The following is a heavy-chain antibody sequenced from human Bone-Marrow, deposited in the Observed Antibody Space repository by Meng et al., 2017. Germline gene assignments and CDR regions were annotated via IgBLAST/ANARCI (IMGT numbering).Heavy chain of an antibody. Sequence: GGSLRPSCAASGFTVSSNYMSWVRQAPGKGLEWVSVIYSGGSTYYADSVKGRFTISRDNSKNTLYLQMNSLRAEDTAVYYCASRIAVAGNFLFDYWGQGTLVTVS. V-gene: IGHV3-53*01. CDR3: ASRIAVAGNFLFDY. CDR2: IYSGGST. J-gene: IGHJ4*02. CDR1: GFTVSSNY. D-gene: IGHD6-19*01.